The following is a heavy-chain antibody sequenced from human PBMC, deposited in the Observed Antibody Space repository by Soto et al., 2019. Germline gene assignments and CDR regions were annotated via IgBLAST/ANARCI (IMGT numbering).Heavy chain of an antibody. Sequence: GGSLRLSCAASGFTFSSYGMHWVRQAPGKGLEWVAVIWYDGSNKYYADSVKGRFTISRDNSKNTLYLQMNSLRAEDTAVYYCARGPTRIMYDFWSGYHYGMDLWGQGTTVTVSS. CDR1: GFTFSSYG. CDR3: ARGPTRIMYDFWSGYHYGMDL. CDR2: IWYDGSNK. V-gene: IGHV3-33*01. D-gene: IGHD3-3*01. J-gene: IGHJ6*02.